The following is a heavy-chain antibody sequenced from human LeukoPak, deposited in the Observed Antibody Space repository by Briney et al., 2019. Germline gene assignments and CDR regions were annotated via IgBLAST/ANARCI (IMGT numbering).Heavy chain of an antibody. V-gene: IGHV4-59*01. J-gene: IGHJ6*02. Sequence: PSETLSLTCTVSGGSISSYYWSWIRQPPGKGLEWIGYIYYSGSTNYNPSLKSRVTISVDTFKNQFSLKLSSVTAADTTVYYCARVPHYYDSSGYCGMDVWGQGTTVTVSS. CDR1: GGSISSYY. CDR2: IYYSGST. CDR3: ARVPHYYDSSGYCGMDV. D-gene: IGHD3-22*01.